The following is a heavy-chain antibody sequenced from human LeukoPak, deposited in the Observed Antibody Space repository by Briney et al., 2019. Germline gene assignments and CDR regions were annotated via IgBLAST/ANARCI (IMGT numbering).Heavy chain of an antibody. CDR1: GFTFSSHW. V-gene: IGHV3-7*01. J-gene: IGHJ5*02. CDR3: AKDGVALGYCSSTSCLSGFDP. D-gene: IGHD2-2*01. CDR2: VKQDVGEK. Sequence: GGSPRLSCAASGFTFSSHWMSWVRQAPGKGLEWVASVKQDVGEKYYVDSVKGRFTISRDNAKNSLSLHMNSLRVEDTAVYYCAKDGVALGYCSSTSCLSGFDPWGQGTLVTVSS.